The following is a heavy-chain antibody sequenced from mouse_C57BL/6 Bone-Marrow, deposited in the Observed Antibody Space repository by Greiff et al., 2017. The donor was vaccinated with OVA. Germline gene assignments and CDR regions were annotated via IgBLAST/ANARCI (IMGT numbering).Heavy chain of an antibody. V-gene: IGHV3-6*01. CDR2: ISYDGSN. CDR3: ARDEGLLLRGSYAMDY. Sequence: EVKLVESGPGLVKPSQSLSLTCSVTGYSITSGYYWNWIRQFPGNKLEWMGYISYDGSNNYNPSLKNRISITRDTSKNQFFLKLNSVTTEDTATYYCARDEGLLLRGSYAMDYWGQGTSVTVSS. D-gene: IGHD1-1*01. J-gene: IGHJ4*01. CDR1: GYSITSGYY.